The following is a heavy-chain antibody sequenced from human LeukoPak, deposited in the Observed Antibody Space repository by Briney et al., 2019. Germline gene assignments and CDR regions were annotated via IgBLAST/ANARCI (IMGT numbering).Heavy chain of an antibody. V-gene: IGHV4-31*03. D-gene: IGHD3-3*01. CDR1: GGSISSGGYY. Sequence: PSETLSLTCTVSGGSISSGGYYWSWIRQHPGKGLEWIGYIYYSGSTYYNPSLKSRVTISVDTSKNQFSLKLSSVTAADTAVYYCARGLRGYYDFWSGYYPSYFDYWGQGTLVTVSS. J-gene: IGHJ4*02. CDR2: IYYSGST. CDR3: ARGLRGYYDFWSGYYPSYFDY.